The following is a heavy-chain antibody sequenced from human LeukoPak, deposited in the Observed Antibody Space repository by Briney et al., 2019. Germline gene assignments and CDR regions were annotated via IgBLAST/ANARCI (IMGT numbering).Heavy chain of an antibody. CDR1: GFTFSSYA. V-gene: IGHV3-23*01. Sequence: GGSLRLSCAAPGFTFSSYAMSWVRQAPGKGLEWVSAISGSGGSTYYADSVKGRFTISRDNAKNSLYLQMNSLRAEDTAVYYCARGDLDYYDSSGYHDYWGQGTLVTVSS. J-gene: IGHJ4*02. CDR3: ARGDLDYYDSSGYHDY. D-gene: IGHD3-22*01. CDR2: ISGSGGST.